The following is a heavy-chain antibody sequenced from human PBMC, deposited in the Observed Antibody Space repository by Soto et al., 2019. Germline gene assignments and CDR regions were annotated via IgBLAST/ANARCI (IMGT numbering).Heavy chain of an antibody. CDR3: GRLPRWLRKSGE. Sequence: QVQLVQSGAEVKKPGSSVKVSCKASGGTFSSYAISWVRQAPGQGLEWMGGIIPIFGTANYEQKFQGRVPITAKETTKTAYIVISSLRSEDNAAYYCGRLPRWLRKSGEWGQGTLVTVSS. CDR1: GGTFSSYA. V-gene: IGHV1-69*12. CDR2: IIPIFGTA. J-gene: IGHJ4*02. D-gene: IGHD6-19*01.